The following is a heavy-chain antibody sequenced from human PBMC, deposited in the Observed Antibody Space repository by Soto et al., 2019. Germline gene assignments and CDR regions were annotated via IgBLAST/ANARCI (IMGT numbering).Heavy chain of an antibody. V-gene: IGHV3-23*01. Sequence: EMQLLESGGGLVQAAGSLRLSCAASGFTVSSYALNWVRQAPGKGLEWVSGISASTYYADSVKGRFTISRDTSKNTLYLQMNSLRAEDTAIYFCAIRMYSTRWYYLDYWGQGTLVTVSS. CDR1: GFTVSSYA. CDR2: ISAST. J-gene: IGHJ4*02. D-gene: IGHD6-13*01. CDR3: AIRMYSTRWYYLDY.